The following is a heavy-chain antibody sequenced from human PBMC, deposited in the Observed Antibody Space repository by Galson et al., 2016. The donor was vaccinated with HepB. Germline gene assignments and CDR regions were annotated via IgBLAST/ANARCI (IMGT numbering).Heavy chain of an antibody. CDR2: IWYDGSNK. D-gene: IGHD3-16*02. CDR1: GFTFSSYG. V-gene: IGHV3-33*01. J-gene: IGHJ4*02. Sequence: SLRLSCAAPGFTFSSYGMHWVRQAPGKGLEWVAVIWYDGSNKYYADSVKGRFTISRDNSKNTLYLQMNSLRAEDTAVYYCARGYCSGGSCQYDYVWGSYRHVPLYYFDYWGQGTLVTVSS. CDR3: ARGYCSGGSCQYDYVWGSYRHVPLYYFDY.